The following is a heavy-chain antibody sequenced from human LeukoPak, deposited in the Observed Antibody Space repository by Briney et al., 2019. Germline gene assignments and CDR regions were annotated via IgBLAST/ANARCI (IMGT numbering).Heavy chain of an antibody. Sequence: PGGSLRLSCAASGFTFSTYSMNWVRQAPGKGLEWVSSISSSSGYIYYADSVKGRFTISRDNAKNSLYLQMNSLRAEDTAVYYCARGGYSYSYAFDIWGQGTMVTVSS. D-gene: IGHD5-18*01. J-gene: IGHJ3*02. CDR3: ARGGYSYSYAFDI. CDR1: GFTFSTYS. V-gene: IGHV3-21*01. CDR2: ISSSSGYI.